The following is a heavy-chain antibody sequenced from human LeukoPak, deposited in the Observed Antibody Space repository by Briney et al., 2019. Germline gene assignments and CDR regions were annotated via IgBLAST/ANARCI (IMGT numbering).Heavy chain of an antibody. CDR2: ISSRGGAT. V-gene: IGHV3-23*01. D-gene: IGHD2-15*01. CDR1: GFTFSTFA. Sequence: PGGSLRLSCAASGFTFSTFAMNWVRQAPGEGLEWGSRISSRGGATYYADSVKGRFTISRDNSNNTLYLQMNSLRAEDTAVYFCANGFCGGGICYQVSDSWGQGTLVAVSS. CDR3: ANGFCGGGICYQVSDS. J-gene: IGHJ4*02.